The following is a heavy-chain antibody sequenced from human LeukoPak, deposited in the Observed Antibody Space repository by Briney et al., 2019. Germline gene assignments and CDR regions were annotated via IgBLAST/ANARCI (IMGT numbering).Heavy chain of an antibody. CDR1: GGSIRSYC. Sequence: SETLSLICTVSGGSIRSYCWSWIRQSPGKELEWIGFIDYTGSTHYNPSLESRVTMSVDTSRNQFSLKLSSVTAADTAVYHCARHAYSSTWYRYAVDVWGQGTTVTVSS. D-gene: IGHD6-13*01. V-gene: IGHV4-59*08. CDR2: IDYTGST. CDR3: ARHAYSSTWYRYAVDV. J-gene: IGHJ6*02.